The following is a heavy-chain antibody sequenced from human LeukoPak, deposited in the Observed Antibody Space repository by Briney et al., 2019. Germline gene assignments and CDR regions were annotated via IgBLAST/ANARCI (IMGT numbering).Heavy chain of an antibody. CDR2: IAGSDTTT. J-gene: IGHJ4*02. V-gene: IGHV3-48*03. CDR3: TPLGYHLDS. D-gene: IGHD3-22*01. Sequence: GGSLRLSCAASGFAFSAYEMNWVRQAPGKGLEWVSYIAGSDTTTYYADSVRGRFTISRDNAKSSLYLQMNSLRAEDTALYYCTPLGYHLDSGGKGTLVTVPS. CDR1: GFAFSAYE.